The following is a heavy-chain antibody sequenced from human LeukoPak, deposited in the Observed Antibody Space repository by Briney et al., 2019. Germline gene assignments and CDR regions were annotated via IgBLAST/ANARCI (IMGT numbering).Heavy chain of an antibody. D-gene: IGHD3-9*01. CDR2: ISAYNGNT. Sequence: ASVKVSCKASGYTFTSYGISWVRQAPGQGLEWMGWISAYNGNTNYAQTLQGRVTMTTDTSTTTAYMELRSLRSDDAAVYYCARGYYDILTGYLFDYWGQGTLVTVSS. V-gene: IGHV1-18*01. CDR1: GYTFTSYG. CDR3: ARGYYDILTGYLFDY. J-gene: IGHJ4*02.